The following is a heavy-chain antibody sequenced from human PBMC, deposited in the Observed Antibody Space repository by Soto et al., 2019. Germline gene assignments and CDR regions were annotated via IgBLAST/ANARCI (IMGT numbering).Heavy chain of an antibody. Sequence: EVQLVESGGGLVQPGGSLRLSCAASGFTLSNYWMSWVRQAPGKGLEWVANIKQDGSQTHYADSVKGRFTISRDNTKNSLYQQIKSLRVEDKAVYYRGREFVSVLKSAFDMWCQGTVVTVSS. D-gene: IGHD2-15*01. CDR3: GREFVSVLKSAFDM. CDR1: GFTLSNYW. CDR2: IKQDGSQT. V-gene: IGHV3-7*04. J-gene: IGHJ3*02.